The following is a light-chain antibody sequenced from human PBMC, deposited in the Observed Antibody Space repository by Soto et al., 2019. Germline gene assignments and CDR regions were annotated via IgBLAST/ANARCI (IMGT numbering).Light chain of an antibody. CDR1: QSINSH. CDR3: QQSYSITS. CDR2: EAS. V-gene: IGKV1-39*01. Sequence: IQLTQSPPSLSASVGDRVTITCRSSQSINSHLNWYQQKTGKAPKLLIFEASSLHSGVPSRFGGSGSGTDFTLTITSLQPEDSATYYCQQSYSITSFGGGTKVEIK. J-gene: IGKJ4*01.